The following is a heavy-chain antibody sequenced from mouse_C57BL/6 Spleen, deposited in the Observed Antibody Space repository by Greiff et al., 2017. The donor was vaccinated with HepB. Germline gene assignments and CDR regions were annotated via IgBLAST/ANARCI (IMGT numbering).Heavy chain of an antibody. J-gene: IGHJ1*03. V-gene: IGHV1-15*01. CDR1: GYTFTDYE. CDR3: TRYPFV. Sequence: VKLVESGAELVRPGASVTLSCKASGYTFTDYEMHWVKQTPVHGLEWIGAIDPETGGTAYNQKFKGKAILTADKSSSTAYMELRSLTSEDSAVYYCTRYPFVWGTGTTVTVSS. CDR2: IDPETGGT.